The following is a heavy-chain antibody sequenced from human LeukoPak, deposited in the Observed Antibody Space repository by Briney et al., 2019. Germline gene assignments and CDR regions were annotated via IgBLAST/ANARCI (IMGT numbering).Heavy chain of an antibody. V-gene: IGHV1-58*01. CDR1: GFTFTSSA. CDR2: IAVGSGNT. Sequence: ASVKVSCKASGFTFTSSAVQWVRQARGQRLEWIGWIAVGSGNTNYAQKFQERVTITRDMSTSTAYMELRSLRSDDTAVYYCARVGYIAAAANYYYGMDVWGQGTTVTVSS. CDR3: ARVGYIAAAANYYYGMDV. J-gene: IGHJ6*02. D-gene: IGHD6-13*01.